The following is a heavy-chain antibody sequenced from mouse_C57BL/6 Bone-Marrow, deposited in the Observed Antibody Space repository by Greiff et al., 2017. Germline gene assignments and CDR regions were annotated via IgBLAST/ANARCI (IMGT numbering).Heavy chain of an antibody. Sequence: EVQLVESGGGLVKPGGSLKLSCAASGFTFSSYAMSWVRQTPEKRLEWVATISDGGSYTYYPDNVKGRFTISRDNAKNNLYLQMSHLKSEDTAMYYCARDHYGSSQDAYWGQGTLVTVSA. CDR3: ARDHYGSSQDAY. D-gene: IGHD1-1*01. CDR1: GFTFSSYA. J-gene: IGHJ3*01. CDR2: ISDGGSYT. V-gene: IGHV5-4*01.